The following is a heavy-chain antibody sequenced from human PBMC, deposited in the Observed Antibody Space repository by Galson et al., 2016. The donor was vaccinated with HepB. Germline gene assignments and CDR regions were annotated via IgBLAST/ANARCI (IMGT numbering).Heavy chain of an antibody. J-gene: IGHJ6*04. D-gene: IGHD1-1*01. Sequence: SLRLSCADSGFIFRSYAMNWVRQAPGKGLEWLAVISNDGSNKYFADSVKGRFTISRDNSKTTLYLQMSSLRAEDTAAYYCARFIASPWNDYYYYGMDVWGKGTTVTVSS. CDR3: ARFIASPWNDYYYYGMDV. CDR1: GFIFRSYA. CDR2: ISNDGSNK. V-gene: IGHV3-30-3*01.